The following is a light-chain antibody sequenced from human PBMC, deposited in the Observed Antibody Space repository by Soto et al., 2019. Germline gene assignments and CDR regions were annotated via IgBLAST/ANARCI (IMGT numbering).Light chain of an antibody. CDR2: RNN. CDR3: AAWDDSLRAVV. Sequence: QSVLTQPPSASGTPGQRVTISCSGSSSNIGSNYVYWYQQLPGTAPKLLIYRNNQRPSGVPDRFSGSKSGTSASLAISGLRSEDEVDYYCAAWDDSLRAVVFGGGTKVTVL. J-gene: IGLJ2*01. CDR1: SSNIGSNY. V-gene: IGLV1-47*01.